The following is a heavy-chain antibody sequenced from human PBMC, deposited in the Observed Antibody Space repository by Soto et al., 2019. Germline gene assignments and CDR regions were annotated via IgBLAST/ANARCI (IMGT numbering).Heavy chain of an antibody. D-gene: IGHD4-17*01. CDR1: GYTFSSYA. V-gene: IGHV1-3*01. J-gene: IGHJ4*02. CDR3: ARDTVDGTFDF. Sequence: QVHLVQSGAEVRKPGASVKDSCKASGYTFSSYAMHWVRQAPGQRLEWMGWINAGYGNTKSSQKFQDRVTISRDTSASTAYMELTTLRSEDTAVYYCARDTVDGTFDFWRQGTLGTVSS. CDR2: INAGYGNT.